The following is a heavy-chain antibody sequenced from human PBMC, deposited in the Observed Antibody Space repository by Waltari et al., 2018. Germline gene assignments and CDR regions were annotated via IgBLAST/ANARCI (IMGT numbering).Heavy chain of an antibody. J-gene: IGHJ6*02. D-gene: IGHD5-18*01. V-gene: IGHV3-30-3*01. CDR1: GFTFRDLP. CDR3: ARDLGYTYGYRSYYYGVDV. Sequence: QVQLVDSGGGVVQPGRSLSLSCVASGFTFRDLPMHWFRQAPGKGLEWVAAISNDGTYEHFADSVKGRFSISRDNSKNTLYLQMSSLRPEDTAVFYCARDLGYTYGYRSYYYGVDVWGQGTTVTVSS. CDR2: ISNDGTYE.